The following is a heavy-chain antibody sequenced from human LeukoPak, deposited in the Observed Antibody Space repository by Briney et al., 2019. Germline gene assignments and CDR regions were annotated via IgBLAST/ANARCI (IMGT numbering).Heavy chain of an antibody. CDR3: ARRDGDNYDFDY. CDR1: GASVRSHS. J-gene: IGHJ4*02. CDR2: GFYIGRT. V-gene: IGHV4-59*02. Sequence: SETLSLTCTVSGASVRSHSWSWIRQTPGKGLEWLGYGFYIGRTNYNPSLGSRVAISLDTSKNQFSLRLPAVTAADTAVYYCARRDGDNYDFDYWGQGILVTVSS. D-gene: IGHD5-24*01.